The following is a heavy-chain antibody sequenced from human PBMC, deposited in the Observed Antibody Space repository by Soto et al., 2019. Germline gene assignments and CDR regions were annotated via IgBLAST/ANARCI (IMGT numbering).Heavy chain of an antibody. V-gene: IGHV1-18*01. CDR2: ISAYNGNT. CDR3: ARDLAAAGPFDY. J-gene: IGHJ4*02. CDR1: GYTFTSYA. Sequence: QVQLVQSGAEVKKPGASVKVSCKTSGYTFTSYAISWVRQAPGQGLEWMGWISAYNGNTHYAQKAQGRVTMNTDTSKSTAYMELRSLRSDDTAVYYCARDLAAAGPFDYWGQGTLGTVS. D-gene: IGHD6-13*01.